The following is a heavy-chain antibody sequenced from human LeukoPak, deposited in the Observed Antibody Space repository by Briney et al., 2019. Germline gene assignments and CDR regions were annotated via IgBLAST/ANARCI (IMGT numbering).Heavy chain of an antibody. J-gene: IGHJ6*03. CDR2: ISSSSSTI. Sequence: PGGSLRLSCAASGFTFSSYSMNWVRQAPGKGLEWVSYISSSSSTIYYADSVKGRFTISRDNAKNSLYLQMNSLRVEDTAVYYCARDRTGRYYMDVWGKGTTVTVSS. V-gene: IGHV3-48*01. D-gene: IGHD1-14*01. CDR3: ARDRTGRYYMDV. CDR1: GFTFSSYS.